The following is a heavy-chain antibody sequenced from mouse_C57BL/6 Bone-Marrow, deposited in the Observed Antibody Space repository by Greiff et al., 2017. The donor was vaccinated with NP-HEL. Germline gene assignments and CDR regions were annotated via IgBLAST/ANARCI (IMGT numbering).Heavy chain of an antibody. V-gene: IGHV1-19*01. CDR2: INPYNGGT. D-gene: IGHD4-1*01. CDR1: GYTFTDYY. Sequence: EVQLQQSGPVLVKPGASVKMSCKASGYTFTDYYMNWVKQSHGKSLEWIGVINPYNGGTSYNQKFKGKATLTVDTSSSTAYMELNSLTSEDSAVYNCARDPGPPYYAMDYWGQGTSVTVSS. CDR3: ARDPGPPYYAMDY. J-gene: IGHJ4*01.